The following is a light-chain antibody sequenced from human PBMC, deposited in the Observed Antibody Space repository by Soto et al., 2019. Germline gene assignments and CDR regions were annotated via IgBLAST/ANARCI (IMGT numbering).Light chain of an antibody. CDR3: SSYTNSGTVV. J-gene: IGLJ2*01. Sequence: QSVLTQPASVSGSPGQSITICCTGTSSNVGGYHYVSWYQQHPGKAPKLMIYDVSNRPSGVSNRFSGSKSGNTASLTISGLQAEDEADYYCSSYTNSGTVVFGGGTKLTVL. CDR1: SSNVGGYHY. CDR2: DVS. V-gene: IGLV2-14*03.